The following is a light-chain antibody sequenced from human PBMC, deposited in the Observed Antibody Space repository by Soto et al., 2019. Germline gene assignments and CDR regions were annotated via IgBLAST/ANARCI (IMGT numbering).Light chain of an antibody. CDR3: HQYGNSPQT. J-gene: IGKJ1*01. CDR2: GAS. V-gene: IGKV3D-15*03. Sequence: IVMTQSPATLSVSPGERATLSCRASQNIYNNIAWYQHRPGQAPRLLIYGASSRATGIPDRFSGSGSGTVFTLTINILEPDDFAVYYCHQYGNSPQTFGQGTKVEIK. CDR1: QNIYNN.